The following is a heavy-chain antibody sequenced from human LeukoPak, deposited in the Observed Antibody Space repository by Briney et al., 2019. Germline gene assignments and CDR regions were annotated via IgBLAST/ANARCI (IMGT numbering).Heavy chain of an antibody. CDR3: ARMRNDLLTGYDYYFDY. D-gene: IGHD3-9*01. J-gene: IGHJ4*02. Sequence: SETLSLTCTVSGGSINSGAYFWSWIRQHPGKGLEWIGYIYSSGGTYYNPSLKSRVTISVDTSKRHFSLKLSSVTAADTAVYYCARMRNDLLTGYDYYFDYWGQGTLVTVSS. CDR2: IYSSGGT. CDR1: GGSINSGAYF. V-gene: IGHV4-31*03.